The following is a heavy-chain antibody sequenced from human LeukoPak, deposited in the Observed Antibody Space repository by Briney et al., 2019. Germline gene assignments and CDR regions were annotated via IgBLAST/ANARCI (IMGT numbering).Heavy chain of an antibody. CDR3: ARAPIAAAFDY. CDR1: GGSISSGSYY. Sequence: SQTLSFTCTVSGGSISSGSYYWSWIRQPAGKGLEWIGRIYTSGSTNYNPSLKSRVTISVDTSKNQFSLKLSSVTAADTAVYYCARAPIAAAFDYWGQGTLVTVSS. CDR2: IYTSGST. J-gene: IGHJ4*02. D-gene: IGHD6-13*01. V-gene: IGHV4-61*02.